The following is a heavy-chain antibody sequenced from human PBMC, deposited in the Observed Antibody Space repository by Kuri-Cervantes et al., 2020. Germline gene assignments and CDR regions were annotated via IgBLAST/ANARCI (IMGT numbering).Heavy chain of an antibody. J-gene: IGHJ6*03. CDR3: ARRPGYCSGGSCYSYYMDV. CDR1: GFSFSDYA. D-gene: IGHD2-15*01. CDR2: ISGSGDSA. V-gene: IGHV3-23*01. Sequence: GGSLRLSCAAPGFSFSDYAMSWVRQAPGKGLEWVSSISGSGDSAYYRDSVKGRFTMSRDNIKNTLFLQMNSLRGEDTAVYYCARRPGYCSGGSCYSYYMDVWGKGTTVTVSS.